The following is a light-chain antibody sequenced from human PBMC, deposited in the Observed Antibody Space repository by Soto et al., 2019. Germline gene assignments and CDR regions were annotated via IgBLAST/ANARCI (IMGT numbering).Light chain of an antibody. Sequence: KFMLTQPHSVSESPGQTVTISCTRSSGSIASDYVQWYQQRPGSAPINVIFEDSQRPSGVPDRFSGSIDSSSNSASLTISRLTTEDAADYCCQSVDGKYVVFGGGTKLTVL. CDR3: QSVDGKYVV. CDR2: EDS. J-gene: IGLJ2*01. V-gene: IGLV6-57*04. CDR1: SGSIASDY.